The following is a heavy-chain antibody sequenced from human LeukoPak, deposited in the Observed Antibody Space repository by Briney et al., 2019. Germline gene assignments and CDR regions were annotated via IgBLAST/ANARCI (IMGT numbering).Heavy chain of an antibody. CDR2: INPSGGST. D-gene: IGHD3-22*01. V-gene: IGHV1-46*01. CDR3: ARDYAPDYYDSSGIDY. Sequence: ASVKVSCKASGYTFTSYFIHWVRQAPGQGLEWMGIINPSGGSTSYAQKFQGRVTMTSDTSTSTVYMELSSLGSEDTAVYYCARDYAPDYYDSSGIDYWGQGTLVTVSS. CDR1: GYTFTSYF. J-gene: IGHJ4*02.